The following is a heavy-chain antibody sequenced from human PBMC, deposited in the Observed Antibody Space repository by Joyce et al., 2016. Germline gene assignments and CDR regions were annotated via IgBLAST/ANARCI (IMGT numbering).Heavy chain of an antibody. Sequence: EVQVAEYGGGLVKPGGSLRLSCAASGFTFNVAWMTWVRQGPGKGLEWVRRIKRKTSGETTEYAAPVKGRFTISSDDSKNTVSLQMNGLRTEDTAVYFCAADVAEVGFGELDHWGQGTLVTVSS. CDR2: IKRKTSGETT. V-gene: IGHV3-15*01. CDR1: GFTFNVAW. D-gene: IGHD3-10*01. CDR3: AADVAEVGFGELDH. J-gene: IGHJ4*02.